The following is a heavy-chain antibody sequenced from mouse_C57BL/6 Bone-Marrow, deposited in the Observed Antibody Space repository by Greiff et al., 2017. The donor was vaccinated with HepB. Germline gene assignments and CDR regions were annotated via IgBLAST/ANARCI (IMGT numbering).Heavy chain of an antibody. V-gene: IGHV1-50*01. J-gene: IGHJ4*01. Sequence: QVQLQQPGAELVKPGASVKLSCKASGYTFTSYWMQWVKQRPGQGLEWIGEIDPSDSYTNYNQKFKGKATLTVDTSSSTAYMQLSSLTSEDSAVYYCASPFYGSRALRAMDYWGQGTSVTVSS. CDR3: ASPFYGSRALRAMDY. D-gene: IGHD1-1*01. CDR1: GYTFTSYW. CDR2: IDPSDSYT.